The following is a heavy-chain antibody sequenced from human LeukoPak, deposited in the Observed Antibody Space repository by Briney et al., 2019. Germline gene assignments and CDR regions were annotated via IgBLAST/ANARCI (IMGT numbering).Heavy chain of an antibody. D-gene: IGHD3-9*01. V-gene: IGHV3-48*04. CDR1: GFTFSSYS. J-gene: IGHJ3*02. Sequence: GGSLRLSCAASGFTFSSYSMNWVRQAPGKGLEWVSYISSSGTTIYYADSVKGRFTISRDNAKNTLYLQMNSLRAGDTAVYYCARVKLARYFDWLSTSVDAFDIWGQGTMVTVSS. CDR2: ISSSGTTI. CDR3: ARVKLARYFDWLSTSVDAFDI.